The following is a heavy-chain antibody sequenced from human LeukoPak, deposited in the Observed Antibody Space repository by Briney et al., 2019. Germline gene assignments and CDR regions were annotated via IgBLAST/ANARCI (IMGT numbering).Heavy chain of an antibody. D-gene: IGHD3-22*01. CDR1: GYTFTGYY. Sequence: ASVKVSCKASGYTFTGYYIHWVRQTPGQGLEWMGRISPSSGGTNYAQKFQGRVTMTRDTSISTAYMELRRLGSDDTAVYCCAREGDNSGYQPFDYWGQGTLITVSS. V-gene: IGHV1-2*06. CDR2: ISPSSGGT. CDR3: AREGDNSGYQPFDY. J-gene: IGHJ4*02.